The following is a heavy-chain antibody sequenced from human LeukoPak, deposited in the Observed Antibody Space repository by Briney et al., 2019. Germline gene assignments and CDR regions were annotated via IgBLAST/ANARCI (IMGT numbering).Heavy chain of an antibody. CDR3: AKGNVGATKPWYFDY. CDR1: GFTFSSYG. V-gene: IGHV3-30*02. Sequence: GGSLTLSCAASGFTFSSYGMHWLRQATGKGLEGVAFIRYDGSNKYYADSVKGRFTISRDNSKNTLYLQMNSLRAEDTAVYYCAKGNVGATKPWYFDYWGQGTLVTVSS. D-gene: IGHD1-26*01. CDR2: IRYDGSNK. J-gene: IGHJ4*02.